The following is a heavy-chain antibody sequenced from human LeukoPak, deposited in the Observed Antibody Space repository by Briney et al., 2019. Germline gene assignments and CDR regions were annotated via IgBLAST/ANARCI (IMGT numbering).Heavy chain of an antibody. J-gene: IGHJ4*02. CDR1: GGSISSYY. Sequence: SETLSLTCTVSGGSISSYYWSWIRQPPGKGLEWIGYIYYSGSTNYNPSLKSRVTISVDTSKNQFSLKLSSVTAADTAVYYCARGEAADYLDYWGQGTLVTVSS. V-gene: IGHV4-59*01. D-gene: IGHD6-13*01. CDR3: ARGEAADYLDY. CDR2: IYYSGST.